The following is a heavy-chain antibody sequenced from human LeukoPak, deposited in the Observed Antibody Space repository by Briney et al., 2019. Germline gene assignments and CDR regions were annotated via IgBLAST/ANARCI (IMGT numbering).Heavy chain of an antibody. CDR3: AKFGLAGSGRFHDAFDI. V-gene: IGHV3-48*01. Sequence: PGGSLRLSCAASGFSFSTYSMNWVRQAPGKGLEWVSYISSGSSTIFYADSVKGRFTISKDNAKNSLYLQMNSLRAEDTAVYYCAKFGLAGSGRFHDAFDIWGQGTMVIVSS. J-gene: IGHJ3*02. CDR2: ISSGSSTI. D-gene: IGHD3-10*01. CDR1: GFSFSTYS.